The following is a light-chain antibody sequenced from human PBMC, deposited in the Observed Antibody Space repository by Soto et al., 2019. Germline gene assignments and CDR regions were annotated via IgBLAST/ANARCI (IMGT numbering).Light chain of an antibody. CDR2: AAS. V-gene: IGKV1-39*01. Sequence: DIQMTQSPSSLSASVGDRVTITCRASQSISSYLNWYQQKPGKAPKLLIYAASSLQSGVPSRFSGSGSGTDFHLTISSLQPEDFATYYCQQSYSTLWTFGQGTKV. J-gene: IGKJ1*01. CDR3: QQSYSTLWT. CDR1: QSISSY.